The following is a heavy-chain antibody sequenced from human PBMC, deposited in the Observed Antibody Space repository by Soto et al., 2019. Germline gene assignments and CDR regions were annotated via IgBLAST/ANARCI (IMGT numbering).Heavy chain of an antibody. D-gene: IGHD4-4*01. CDR1: GGSISSGDYY. Sequence: PSETLSLTCTVSGGSISSGDYYWSWIRQPPGKGLEWIGYIYYSGSTYYNPSLKSRVTISVDTSKNQFSLKLSSVTAADTAVYYCAREGLTTGDNWFDPWGQGTLVTVSS. V-gene: IGHV4-30-4*01. CDR3: AREGLTTGDNWFDP. J-gene: IGHJ5*02. CDR2: IYYSGST.